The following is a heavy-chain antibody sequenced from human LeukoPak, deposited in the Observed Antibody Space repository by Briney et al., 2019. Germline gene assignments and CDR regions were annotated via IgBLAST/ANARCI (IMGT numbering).Heavy chain of an antibody. J-gene: IGHJ6*02. D-gene: IGHD3-3*01. Sequence: GASVKVSCKASGYTFTSYDINWVRQATGQGLEWMGWMNPNSGNTGYAQKFQGRVTMTRNTSISTAYMELSSLRSEDTAVYYCARGYKYYDFWSGYYTKEGYYYYGMDVWGQGTTVTVSS. CDR3: ARGYKYYDFWSGYYTKEGYYYYGMDV. V-gene: IGHV1-8*01. CDR1: GYTFTSYD. CDR2: MNPNSGNT.